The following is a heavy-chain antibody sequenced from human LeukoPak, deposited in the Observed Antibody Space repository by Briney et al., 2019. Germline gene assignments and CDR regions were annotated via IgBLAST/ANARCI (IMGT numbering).Heavy chain of an antibody. CDR2: ISAYNGNT. CDR3: ARVRDIVVVPAALNWFDP. Sequence: GASVKVSCKASGYTFTSYGISWVRQAPGQGLEWMGWISAYNGNTNYAQKLQGRVTMTTDTSTSTAYMELRSLRSDDTAVYYCARVRDIVVVPAALNWFDPWGQGTLVTVSS. CDR1: GYTFTSYG. D-gene: IGHD2-2*01. J-gene: IGHJ5*02. V-gene: IGHV1-18*01.